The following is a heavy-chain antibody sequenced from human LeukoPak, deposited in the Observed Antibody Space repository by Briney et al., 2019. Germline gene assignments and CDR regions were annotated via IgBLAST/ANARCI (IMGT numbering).Heavy chain of an antibody. CDR1: GRSFTSYW. V-gene: IGHV5-51*01. CDR3: ARQVNFYFDS. Sequence: GESLKISCKGSGRSFTSYWIGWVRQMPGKGLEWMGIIYPGDPDTRYSPSFQGQVTISVDKSVATAYLQWSSLKASDTAMYFCARQVNFYFDSWGQGTLVTVSS. J-gene: IGHJ4*02. CDR2: IYPGDPDT. D-gene: IGHD5-24*01.